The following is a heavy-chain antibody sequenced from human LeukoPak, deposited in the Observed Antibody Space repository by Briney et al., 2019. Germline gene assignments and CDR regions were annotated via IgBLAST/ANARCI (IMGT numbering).Heavy chain of an antibody. Sequence: GGSLRLSCAASGFTFSSYGMHWVRQAPGKGLEWVAFIRYDGSNKYYADSVKGRFTISRDNSKNTLYLQMNSLRAEDTAVYYCAIDYYDSSGYEDYWGQGTLVTVSS. D-gene: IGHD3-22*01. CDR2: IRYDGSNK. J-gene: IGHJ4*02. CDR3: AIDYYDSSGYEDY. CDR1: GFTFSSYG. V-gene: IGHV3-30*02.